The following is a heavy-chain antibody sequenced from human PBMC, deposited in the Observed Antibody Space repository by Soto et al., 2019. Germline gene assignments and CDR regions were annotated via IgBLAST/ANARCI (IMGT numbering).Heavy chain of an antibody. Sequence: QVHLQESGPGLVKPSGTLSLTCAVSGVSIASTNWWSWVRQAPGKGLEWIGDIYHSGNINSNPSPKSRLSISVDKTNNHFPLRLRSVTAADTAAYYCATGREAFSDWGKGTLVTVSS. J-gene: IGHJ4*02. V-gene: IGHV4-4*02. CDR2: IYHSGNI. CDR1: GVSIASTNW. D-gene: IGHD1-26*01. CDR3: ATGREAFSD.